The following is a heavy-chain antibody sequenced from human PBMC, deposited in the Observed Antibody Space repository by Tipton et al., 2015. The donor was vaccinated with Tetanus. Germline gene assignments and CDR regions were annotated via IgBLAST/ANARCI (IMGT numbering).Heavy chain of an antibody. D-gene: IGHD6-13*01. V-gene: IGHV4-30-4*01. Sequence: TLSLTCAVSGGSFTSGDFYWTWIRQSPGKGLEWIGSIYSSGRAHYSPSLKSRLTMSVDTSEQHFSLNLNSVTASDTAMYYCARGTWLYTSTYHRHWLDPWGQGTLVTVSS. CDR2: IYSSGRA. CDR3: ARGTWLYTSTYHRHWLDP. CDR1: GGSFTSGDFY. J-gene: IGHJ5*02.